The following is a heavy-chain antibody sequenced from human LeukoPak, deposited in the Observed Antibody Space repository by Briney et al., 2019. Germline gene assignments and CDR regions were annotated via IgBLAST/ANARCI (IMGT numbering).Heavy chain of an antibody. D-gene: IGHD6-6*01. CDR1: GYIFSSYH. CDR3: AREGTFGYSSSSTDY. V-gene: IGHV1-46*01. Sequence: ASGKVSCKASGYIFSSYHIHWVRQAPGQGLEWMGIVNPGGGSTSYAQKFQGRVTMTRDTSTSTVYMELRSLRSEDTAVYYCAREGTFGYSSSSTDYWGQGTLVTVSS. CDR2: VNPGGGST. J-gene: IGHJ4*02.